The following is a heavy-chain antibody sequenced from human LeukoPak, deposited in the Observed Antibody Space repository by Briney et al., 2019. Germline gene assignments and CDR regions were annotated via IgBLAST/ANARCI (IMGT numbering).Heavy chain of an antibody. CDR1: GYTFTDYY. Sequence: ASVKVSCKASGYTFTDYYIHWVRQAPGQGLEWMGWVNPNNGGTNYAQKFQGRVTMTEDTSISTAYMEVSSLRSDDTAVYHCARDRIAAPDDFDYWGQGTPVTVSS. J-gene: IGHJ4*02. CDR3: ARDRIAAPDDFDY. V-gene: IGHV1-2*02. CDR2: VNPNNGGT. D-gene: IGHD6-13*01.